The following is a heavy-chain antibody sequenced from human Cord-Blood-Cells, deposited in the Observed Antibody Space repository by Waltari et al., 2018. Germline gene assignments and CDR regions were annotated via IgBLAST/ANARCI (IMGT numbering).Heavy chain of an antibody. D-gene: IGHD7-27*01. V-gene: IGHV4-34*01. CDR3: ARLGTNFDY. CDR1: GGSFSGYY. J-gene: IGHJ4*02. Sequence: QVQLQQWGAGLLKPSETLSLTCAAYGGSFSGYYWIWIRQPPGKGLEWIGEINHSGSTNYNPSLKSRVTISVDTSKNQFSLKLSSVTAADTAVYYCARLGTNFDYWGQGTLVTVSS. CDR2: INHSGST.